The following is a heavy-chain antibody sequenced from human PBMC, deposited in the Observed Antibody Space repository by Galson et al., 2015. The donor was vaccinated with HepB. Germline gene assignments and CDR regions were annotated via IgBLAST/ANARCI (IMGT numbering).Heavy chain of an antibody. CDR3: ATEEIVESFDI. Sequence: SVKVSCKVSGYTLTDLSMHWVRQGPGKGLEWMGGYDPENGEMIYSERFQGRVTMAEDTSTDTAYMELTRLRSDDTAVYYCATEEIVESFDIWGQGTMVTVSA. J-gene: IGHJ3*02. V-gene: IGHV1-24*01. CDR2: YDPENGEM. CDR1: GYTLTDLS. D-gene: IGHD2/OR15-2a*01.